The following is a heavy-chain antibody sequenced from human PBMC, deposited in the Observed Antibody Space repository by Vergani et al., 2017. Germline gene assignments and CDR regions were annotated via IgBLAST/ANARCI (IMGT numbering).Heavy chain of an antibody. CDR2: IYTSGST. D-gene: IGHD2-2*01. J-gene: IGHJ6*03. Sequence: QVQLQESGPGLVKPSETLSLTCTVSGGSISSYYWSWIRQPAGKGLEWIGRIYTSGSTNYNPSLKSRVTMSVDTSKNQFSLKLSSVTAADTAVYYCARSCCSSTSGRSPDYYYYMDVWGKGTRVTVSS. CDR1: GGSISSYY. CDR3: ARSCCSSTSGRSPDYYYYMDV. V-gene: IGHV4-4*07.